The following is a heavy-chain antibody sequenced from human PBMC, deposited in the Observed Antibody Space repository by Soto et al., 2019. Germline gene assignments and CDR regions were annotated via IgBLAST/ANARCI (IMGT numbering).Heavy chain of an antibody. CDR3: ARHKPNSSGWYYYGMDV. V-gene: IGHV4-39*01. Sequence: QLQLQESGPGLVKPSETLSLTCTVSGASISSSNYYWGWIRQPPGRGLEWIGSISYSGSTYYNPSLKSRVTIPVDTSQNQFSLKLSSVTAADTAVYYCARHKPNSSGWYYYGMDVWGQGTTVTVSS. CDR2: ISYSGST. CDR1: GASISSSNYY. J-gene: IGHJ6*02. D-gene: IGHD6-19*01.